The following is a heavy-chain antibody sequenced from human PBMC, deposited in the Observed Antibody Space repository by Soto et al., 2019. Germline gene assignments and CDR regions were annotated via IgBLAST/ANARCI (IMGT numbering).Heavy chain of an antibody. CDR2: ISAYNGNT. CDR3: ARYCSSTSCYTTGEDWFDP. D-gene: IGHD2-2*02. V-gene: IGHV1-18*01. J-gene: IGHJ5*02. CDR1: GYTFTSYG. Sequence: QVQLVQSGAEVKKPGAAVKVSCKASGYTFTSYGISWVRQAPGQGLEWMGWISAYNGNTNYAQKLQGRVTMTTDTSTSTAYMERRSLRSDDTAVYYCARYCSSTSCYTTGEDWFDPWGQGTLVTVSS.